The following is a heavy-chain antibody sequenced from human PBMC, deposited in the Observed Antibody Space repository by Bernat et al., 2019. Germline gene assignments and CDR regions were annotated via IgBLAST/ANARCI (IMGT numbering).Heavy chain of an antibody. D-gene: IGHD3-22*01. V-gene: IGHV3-30*18. Sequence: QVQMVESGGGVVQPGKSLRLSCVASELTITNYGMHWVRQAPGKGLEWVAAIPYDGSNQYYADSVKGRFTISRDNSKNTVYLQMNSLRAEDTAVYHCAKDNLACSSSDYYSGYYGMDVWGRGTTVTVSS. CDR1: ELTITNYG. J-gene: IGHJ6*02. CDR2: IPYDGSNQ. CDR3: AKDNLACSSSDYYSGYYGMDV.